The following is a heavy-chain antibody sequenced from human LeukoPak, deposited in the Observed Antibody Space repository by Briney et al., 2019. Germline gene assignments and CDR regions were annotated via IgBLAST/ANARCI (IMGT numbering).Heavy chain of an antibody. D-gene: IGHD3-10*02. J-gene: IGHJ4*01. CDR2: IYSGYT. Sequence: PSETLSLTCTVSGGSISRYYWSWIRQPPGKGLEWVGYIYSGYTNSNHSLKSRVTIAVDTSKNQYSQKLPTVTAAATALSAAACLGVVRGISYYFDYWGQGALVTV. CDR1: GGSISRYY. CDR3: ACLGVVRGISYYFDY. V-gene: IGHV4-59*01.